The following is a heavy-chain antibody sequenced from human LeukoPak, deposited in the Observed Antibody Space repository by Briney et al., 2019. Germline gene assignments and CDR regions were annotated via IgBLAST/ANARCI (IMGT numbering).Heavy chain of an antibody. Sequence: ASVKVSCKASAYTFTDYYMHWFRQAPGQGLGWMGWINDNSGGTKYAQKFQDRVTLTRDTSIGTAYLELSRLTSDDTAVYYCVRDKAAATGLSLDYWGQGTLVTVSS. J-gene: IGHJ4*02. CDR2: INDNSGGT. D-gene: IGHD6-13*01. V-gene: IGHV1-2*02. CDR1: AYTFTDYY. CDR3: VRDKAAATGLSLDY.